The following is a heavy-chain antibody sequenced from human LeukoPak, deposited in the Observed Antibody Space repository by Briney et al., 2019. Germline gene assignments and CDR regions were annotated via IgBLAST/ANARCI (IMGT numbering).Heavy chain of an antibody. Sequence: ASVKVSCKASGYTFTNYAVNWVRQAPGQGLEWMGWINTNTGNPTYAQGFPGRFVFSLDTSVSTAYLQISSLKTEDTAVYYCARGRRFGGSAAGHQFYYMDVWGQGTTVTVSS. V-gene: IGHV7-4-1*02. CDR3: ARGRRFGGSAAGHQFYYMDV. CDR2: INTNTGNP. CDR1: GYTFTNYA. J-gene: IGHJ6*03. D-gene: IGHD3-16*01.